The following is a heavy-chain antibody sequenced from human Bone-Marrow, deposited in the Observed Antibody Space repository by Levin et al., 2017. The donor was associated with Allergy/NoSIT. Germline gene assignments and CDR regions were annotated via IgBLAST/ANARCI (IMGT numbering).Heavy chain of an antibody. Sequence: GGSLRLSCAGSGFSFNNYWMHWVRQVPGKGLVWVSSINPDGGTATYADSVKGRFTISRDNAKKTLYLQMNSLRGEDSAVYYCARDQHGSSASCYPKDFGSYYFGLDVWGQGTTVTVSS. D-gene: IGHD2-2*01. CDR2: INPDGGTA. CDR3: ARDQHGSSASCYPKDFGSYYFGLDV. V-gene: IGHV3-74*01. CDR1: GFSFNNYW. J-gene: IGHJ6*02.